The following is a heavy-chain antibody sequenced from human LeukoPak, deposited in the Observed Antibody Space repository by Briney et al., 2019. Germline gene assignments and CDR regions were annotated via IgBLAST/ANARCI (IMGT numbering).Heavy chain of an antibody. J-gene: IGHJ5*02. CDR3: ARANSPPYDMRSSWFDP. CDR2: IYYSGST. V-gene: IGHV4-31*03. CDR1: GGSISSGGYY. Sequence: PSETLSLTCTVSGGSISSGGYYWSWLRQHPGKGLEWIGYIYYSGSTYYNPSLKSRVTISVDTSKNQFSLKLSSVTAADTAVYYCARANSPPYDMRSSWFDPWGQGTLVTVSS. D-gene: IGHD3-22*01.